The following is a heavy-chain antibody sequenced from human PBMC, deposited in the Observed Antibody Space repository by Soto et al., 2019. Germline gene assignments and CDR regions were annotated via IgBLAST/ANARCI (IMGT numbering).Heavy chain of an antibody. CDR3: AHRDGFGEFDS. D-gene: IGHD3-10*01. V-gene: IGHV2-5*02. J-gene: IGHJ5*01. CDR1: GFSLTTSGVG. Sequence: QITLKESGPPLVQPKQTLTLTCTFSGFSLTTSGVGVGWIRQPPGKALEWLALIYWDEDKGYSPALKSRITITKDTSRNPVVLTMTNMDPVDTATYFYAHRDGFGEFDSWGQGTLVTVSS. CDR2: IYWDEDK.